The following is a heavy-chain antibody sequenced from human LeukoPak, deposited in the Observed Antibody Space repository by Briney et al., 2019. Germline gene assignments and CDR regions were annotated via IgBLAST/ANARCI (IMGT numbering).Heavy chain of an antibody. J-gene: IGHJ4*02. CDR2: FYSGGST. Sequence: SETLSLTCTVSGGSISSYYWSWIRQHAGKGLEWIGRFYSGGSTDYNPSLKSRVTMSVDTSKNQFSLKLSSVTAADTAVYYCAGEGDYGGNAYFDYWGQGTLVTVSS. CDR3: AGEGDYGGNAYFDY. V-gene: IGHV4-4*07. CDR1: GGSISSYY. D-gene: IGHD4-23*01.